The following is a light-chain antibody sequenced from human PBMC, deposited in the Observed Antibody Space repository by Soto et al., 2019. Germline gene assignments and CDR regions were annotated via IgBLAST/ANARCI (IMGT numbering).Light chain of an antibody. CDR2: LGS. CDR3: IEALQTPQT. V-gene: IGKV2-28*01. Sequence: DIVMTQSPLSLPVTPGEPASISCRASQSPLHSNGYNYLDWYLQKPGQSPQLLIYLGSNRASGVTDRFSGSGSGRDFTLKISRVEAEDVGVYYCIEALQTPQTFGQGTKVEIK. CDR1: QSPLHSNGYNY. J-gene: IGKJ1*01.